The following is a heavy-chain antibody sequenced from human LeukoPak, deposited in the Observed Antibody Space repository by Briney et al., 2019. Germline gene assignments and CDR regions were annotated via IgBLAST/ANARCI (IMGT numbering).Heavy chain of an antibody. Sequence: ASVKVSCKASGYTFTGYYMHWVRQAPGQGLEWMGWINPNSGGTNYAQKFQGRVTMTRDTSISTAYMELSRLRSDDTAVYYCAICDLDYYGSGSQIPYYYYYMDVWGKGTTVTVSS. CDR2: INPNSGGT. J-gene: IGHJ6*03. V-gene: IGHV1-2*02. CDR3: AICDLDYYGSGSQIPYYYYYMDV. CDR1: GYTFTGYY. D-gene: IGHD3-10*01.